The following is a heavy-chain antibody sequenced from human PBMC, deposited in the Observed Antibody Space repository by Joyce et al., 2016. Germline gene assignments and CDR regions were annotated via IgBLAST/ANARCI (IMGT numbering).Heavy chain of an antibody. V-gene: IGHV1-18*01. CDR3: AREIMGSWGMDV. D-gene: IGHD2-8*01. J-gene: IGHJ6*02. CDR1: GYTFTNYG. CDR2: ISSYKGNT. Sequence: QVQLVQSGAEVKKPGASVKVSCNASGYTFTNYGISWVRQAPGQGLEWMGWISSYKGNTKYADNLQGRVTLTTDTSTSTAYMELRSLRSDDTAMYSCAREIMGSWGMDVWGQGTTVTVSS.